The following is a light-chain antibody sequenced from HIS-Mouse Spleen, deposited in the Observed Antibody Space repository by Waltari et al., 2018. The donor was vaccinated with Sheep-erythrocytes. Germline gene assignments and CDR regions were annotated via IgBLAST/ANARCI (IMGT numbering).Light chain of an antibody. CDR1: SSDVGSYNL. V-gene: IGLV2-23*01. CDR3: CSYACSSTWV. Sequence: QSALTQPASVSGSPGQSITISCTGTSSDVGSYNLVSWYQQPPGKAPKPMVYEGSKRPSGVSNRFSGYKSGNTASLTISGLQAEDEADYYCCSYACSSTWVFGGGTKLTVL. CDR2: EGS. J-gene: IGLJ3*02.